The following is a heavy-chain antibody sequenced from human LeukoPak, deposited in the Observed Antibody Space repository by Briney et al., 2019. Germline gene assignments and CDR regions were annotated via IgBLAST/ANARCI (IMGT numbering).Heavy chain of an antibody. CDR1: GYTFTGYY. CDR2: INPNSGGT. Sequence: ASVKVSCKASGYTFTGYYMHWVRQAPGQGLEWMGWINPNSGGTNYAQKFQGRVTMTRDTSISTAYVELSRLRSDDTAVYYCAITVTSQLLWYLNDAFDIWGQGTMVTVSS. CDR3: AITVTSQLLWYLNDAFDI. V-gene: IGHV1-2*02. J-gene: IGHJ3*02. D-gene: IGHD2-2*01.